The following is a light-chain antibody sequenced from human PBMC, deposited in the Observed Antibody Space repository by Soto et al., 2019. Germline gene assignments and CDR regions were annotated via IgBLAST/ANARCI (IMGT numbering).Light chain of an antibody. Sequence: DIQMTQSQSSLSASVGDRVTITCRASQSISSYLNCYQQKTGKAPKLLIYAASSLQSGVPSRFSRSGSGTDFNLTLSSLQTEDCATYEGQQRYSTTRTFGPWTKWDIK. CDR3: QQRYSTTRT. CDR1: QSISSY. V-gene: IGKV1-39*01. CDR2: AAS. J-gene: IGKJ1*01.